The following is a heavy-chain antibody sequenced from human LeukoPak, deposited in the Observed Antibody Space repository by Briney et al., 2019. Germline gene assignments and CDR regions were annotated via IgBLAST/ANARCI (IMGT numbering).Heavy chain of an antibody. CDR2: ISYDGSNK. J-gene: IGHJ4*02. D-gene: IGHD5-12*01. Sequence: PGRSLRLSCAASGFTFNSDNMHWVRQAPGKGLEWVAVISYDGSNKYYADSVKGRFTISRDNSKNTLYLQMNSLRAEDTAVYYCARAGKGYSGYDPWYFDYWGQGTLVTVSS. CDR3: ARAGKGYSGYDPWYFDY. V-gene: IGHV3-30-3*01. CDR1: GFTFNSDN.